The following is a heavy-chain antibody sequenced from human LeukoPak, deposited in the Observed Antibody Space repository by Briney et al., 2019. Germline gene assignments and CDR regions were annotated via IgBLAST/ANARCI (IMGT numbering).Heavy chain of an antibody. V-gene: IGHV1-18*01. CDR3: ARAGLSSSWYYLDY. D-gene: IGHD6-13*01. CDR2: IIAYNGNT. J-gene: IGHJ4*02. Sequence: EASVKASCKASGYTFTSYGISWVRQAPGQGLEWMGWIIAYNGNTNYAQQLQGRVTMTTDTSKSTAYLELRSLRSDDTAVYYCARAGLSSSWYYLDYWGEGTLVTVSS. CDR1: GYTFTSYG.